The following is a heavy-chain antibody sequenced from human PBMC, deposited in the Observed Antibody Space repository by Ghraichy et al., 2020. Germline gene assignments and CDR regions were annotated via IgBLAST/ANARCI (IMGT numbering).Heavy chain of an antibody. Sequence: GGSLRLSCAASGFTFSSYAMSWVHQAPGKGLEWVSAISGSGGSTYYADSVKGRFTISRDNSKNTLYLQMNSLRAEDTAVYYCAKDGRGDYGGSFQHWGQGTLVTVSS. V-gene: IGHV3-23*01. CDR3: AKDGRGDYGGSFQH. CDR2: ISGSGGST. CDR1: GFTFSSYA. D-gene: IGHD4-23*01. J-gene: IGHJ1*01.